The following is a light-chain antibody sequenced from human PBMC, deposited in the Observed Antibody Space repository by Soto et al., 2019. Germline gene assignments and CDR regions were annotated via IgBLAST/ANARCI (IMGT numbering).Light chain of an antibody. CDR1: QSINNY. Sequence: DIEMTQAPCALCASVGGIVTVACRARQSINNYLNCYQQKPGKAPQHLIYAASTLQGGVPSRFSASGSGTDFTLTISSLQPEDSATYYGQQSYSTLCTCGPGTKVDSK. CDR2: AAS. V-gene: IGKV1-39*01. CDR3: QQSYSTLCT. J-gene: IGKJ3*01.